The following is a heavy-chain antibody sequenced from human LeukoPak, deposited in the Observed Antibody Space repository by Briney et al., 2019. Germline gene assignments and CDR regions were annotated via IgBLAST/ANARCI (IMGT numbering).Heavy chain of an antibody. Sequence: SETLSLTCTVSGGSISTYYWSWIRQPAGKGLEWIGRIYTSGSTNYNPSLKSRVTMSVDTSKNQFSLKLSSVTAADTAVYYCAKHRYGSGSYYTGAAFDIWGQGTMVTVSS. CDR1: GGSISTYY. CDR2: IYTSGST. V-gene: IGHV4-4*07. CDR3: AKHRYGSGSYYTGAAFDI. D-gene: IGHD3-10*01. J-gene: IGHJ3*02.